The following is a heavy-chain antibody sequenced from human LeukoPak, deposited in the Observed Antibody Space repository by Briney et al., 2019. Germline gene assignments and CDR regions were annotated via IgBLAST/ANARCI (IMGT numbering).Heavy chain of an antibody. CDR3: ARDQVGATVGGFDY. V-gene: IGHV3-30-3*01. J-gene: IGHJ4*02. D-gene: IGHD1-26*01. Sequence: PGGSLRLSCAASGFTFSSYAMHWVRQAPGKGLEWVAVISYDGSNKYYADSVKGRFTISRDNSKNTLYLQMNSLRAEDTAVYYCARDQVGATVGGFDYWGQGTLVTVSS. CDR2: ISYDGSNK. CDR1: GFTFSSYA.